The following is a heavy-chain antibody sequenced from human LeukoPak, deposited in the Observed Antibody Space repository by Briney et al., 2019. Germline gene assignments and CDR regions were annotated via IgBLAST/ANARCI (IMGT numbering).Heavy chain of an antibody. CDR2: ISYDGSDK. Sequence: GRSLRLSCAASGFTFSSYPMHWVRQAPGKGLEWVAVISYDGSDKYYADSVKGRFTISRDNSKNTLYLQMNSLRAEDTAVYYCARDRDTVTYFDYWGQGTLVAVSS. J-gene: IGHJ4*02. D-gene: IGHD4-17*01. CDR3: ARDRDTVTYFDY. V-gene: IGHV3-30*04. CDR1: GFTFSSYP.